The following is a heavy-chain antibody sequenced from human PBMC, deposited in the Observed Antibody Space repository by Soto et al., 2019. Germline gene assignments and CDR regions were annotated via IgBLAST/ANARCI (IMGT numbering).Heavy chain of an antibody. D-gene: IGHD3-3*01. Sequence: ASVKVSCKASGYTFTGYYMHLVRQAPGQGLEWXGXIXXXSXGXXXAXXXQGRVTMTRDTSISTAYMELSRLRSDDTAVYYCARVVLEWLFRMDVWGQGTTVTVSS. V-gene: IGHV1-2*02. CDR2: IXXXSXGX. CDR1: GYTFTGYY. CDR3: ARVVLEWLFRMDV. J-gene: IGHJ6*02.